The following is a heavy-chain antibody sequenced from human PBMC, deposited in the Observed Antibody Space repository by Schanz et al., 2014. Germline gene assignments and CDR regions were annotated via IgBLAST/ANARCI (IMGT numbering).Heavy chain of an antibody. V-gene: IGHV3-30*18. J-gene: IGHJ6*02. CDR1: GFTFSGYG. CDR3: AKDYTQVNGMDV. Sequence: QVQLVESGGGVVQPGRSLRLSCAASGFTFSGYGMHWVRQAPGKGLEWVAIISYDGRHKNYADSVKGRFTISRDNSKNTLHLQMNSLRVEDTAVYYCAKDYTQVNGMDVWGQGTTVTVSS. CDR2: ISYDGRHK.